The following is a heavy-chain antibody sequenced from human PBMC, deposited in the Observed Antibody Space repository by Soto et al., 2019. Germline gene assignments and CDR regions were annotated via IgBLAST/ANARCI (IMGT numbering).Heavy chain of an antibody. CDR3: ASGPGAVAGYTEAFDI. Sequence: SETLSLTCAVYGGSFSGYYWSWIRQPPGKGLEWIGEINHSGSTNYNPSLKSRVTISVGTSKNQFSLKLSSVTAADTAVYYCASGPGAVAGYTEAFDIWGQGTMVTVSS. CDR2: INHSGST. V-gene: IGHV4-34*01. D-gene: IGHD6-19*01. CDR1: GGSFSGYY. J-gene: IGHJ3*02.